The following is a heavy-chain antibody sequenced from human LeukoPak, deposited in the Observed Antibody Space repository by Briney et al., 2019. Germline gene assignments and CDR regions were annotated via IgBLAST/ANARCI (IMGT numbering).Heavy chain of an antibody. V-gene: IGHV3-7*01. CDR2: IKQDGSEK. CDR3: AREYYDFWSGAPGYYYYMDV. J-gene: IGHJ6*03. D-gene: IGHD3-3*01. Sequence: TGGSLRLSCAASGFTFSSYWMSRVRQAPGKGLEWVANIKQDGSEKYYVDSVKGRFTISRDNAKNSLYLQMNSLRAEDTAVYYCAREYYDFWSGAPGYYYYMDVWGKGTTVTVSS. CDR1: GFTFSSYW.